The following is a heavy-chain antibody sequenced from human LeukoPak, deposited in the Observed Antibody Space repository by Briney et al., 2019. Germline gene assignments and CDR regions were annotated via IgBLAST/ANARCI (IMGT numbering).Heavy chain of an antibody. D-gene: IGHD2-21*02. CDR3: ARDLPKMTDWYFDL. CDR2: IIPIFGIA. CDR1: GGTFSSYA. J-gene: IGHJ2*01. V-gene: IGHV1-69*05. Sequence: ASVKVSCKASGGTFSSYAISWVRQAPGQGLEWMGRIIPIFGIANYAQKFQGRVTITTDESTSTAYMELSSLRSEDTAVYYCARDLPKMTDWYFDLWGRGTLVTVSS.